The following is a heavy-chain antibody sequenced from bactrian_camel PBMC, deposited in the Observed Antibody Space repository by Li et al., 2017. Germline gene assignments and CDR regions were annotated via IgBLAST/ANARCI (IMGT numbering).Heavy chain of an antibody. CDR2: IDSDRTT. J-gene: IGHJ6*01. D-gene: IGHD3*01. Sequence: HVQLVESGGGSVQAGGSLRLSCTASGFTFDDHDMGWFRQAPGKEREGVAAIDSDRTTTYADSVKGRFSISRDNAKNTMYLQMNSLKAEDSAMYYCAARFCSWGSGSKLSRERFRSWGQGTQVTVS. CDR3: AARFCSWGSGSKLSRERFRS. V-gene: IGHV3S63*01. CDR1: GFTFDDHD.